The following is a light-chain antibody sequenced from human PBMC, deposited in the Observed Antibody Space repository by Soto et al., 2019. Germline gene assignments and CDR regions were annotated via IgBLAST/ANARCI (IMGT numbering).Light chain of an antibody. CDR1: QTVTN. CDR2: HAS. J-gene: IGKJ4*01. V-gene: IGKV3-11*01. Sequence: EVVLTQSPATLSLSPGEGASLSCRASQTVTNLAWYQHKPGKAPRLLIYHASTRATGIQARFSGSGSGTDFTLSISSLEPEDFAVYYCQQYSSWLRSFGGGTKVEIK. CDR3: QQYSSWLRS.